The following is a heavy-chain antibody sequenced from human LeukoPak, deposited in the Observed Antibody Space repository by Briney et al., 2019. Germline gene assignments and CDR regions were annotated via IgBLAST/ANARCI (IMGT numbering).Heavy chain of an antibody. CDR1: GHSFTSYW. Sequence: GESLKISCKGSGHSFTSYWIAWVRQMPGKGLEWMGIIYPGDSDTRYSPSFQGQVTLSADKSISTAYLQWSSLKASDTAMYYCARIGCTNGVCPRGGFYYYGMDVWGQGTTVTVSS. CDR2: IYPGDSDT. CDR3: ARIGCTNGVCPRGGFYYYGMDV. V-gene: IGHV5-51*01. J-gene: IGHJ6*02. D-gene: IGHD2-8*01.